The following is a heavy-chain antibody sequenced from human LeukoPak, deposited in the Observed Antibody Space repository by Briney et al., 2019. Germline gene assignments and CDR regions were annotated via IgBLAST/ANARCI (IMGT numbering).Heavy chain of an antibody. J-gene: IGHJ4*02. CDR3: ARDSPGYLAYYS. CDR2: IKEDGSAT. V-gene: IGHV3-7*04. CDR1: GFPFSTYW. Sequence: GGSLRLSCAASGFPFSTYWMTWVRQAPGKRPECVANIKEDGSATYYVSSVPGRFTIPKDNAKKSPYLQMNSLRAEDPAVTYFARDSPGYLAYYSWGQGTLVTVSS. D-gene: IGHD1-1*01.